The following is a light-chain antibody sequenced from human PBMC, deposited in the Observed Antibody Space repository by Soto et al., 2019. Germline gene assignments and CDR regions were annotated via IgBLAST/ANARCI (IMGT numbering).Light chain of an antibody. Sequence: QSALTQPASVSGSPGQSITISCTGTISDVGSYNFVSWYQQFSGKAPTLIIYEVTNRPSGISNRFSGSKSGETASLTISGLRAEDEADYYCSAYRGGSTVVFGGGTKLTVL. J-gene: IGLJ2*01. CDR1: ISDVGSYNF. CDR2: EVT. V-gene: IGLV2-14*01. CDR3: SAYRGGSTVV.